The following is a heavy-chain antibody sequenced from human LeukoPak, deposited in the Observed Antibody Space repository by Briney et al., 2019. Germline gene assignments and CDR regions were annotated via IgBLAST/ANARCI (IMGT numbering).Heavy chain of an antibody. Sequence: ASVKVSCKASGYTFSNHGISWVRQAPGQGLEWMGWISADNGNTNYAQKFQGRVTMTTDTSTSTAYMEMRSLRSDDTAVYYCARDLHLVEPLVNFDYWSQGTLVTVSS. J-gene: IGHJ4*02. CDR1: GYTFSNHG. V-gene: IGHV1-18*01. CDR2: ISADNGNT. CDR3: ARDLHLVEPLVNFDY. D-gene: IGHD2-2*01.